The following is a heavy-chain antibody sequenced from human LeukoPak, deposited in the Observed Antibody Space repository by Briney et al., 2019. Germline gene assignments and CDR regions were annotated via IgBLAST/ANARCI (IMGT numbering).Heavy chain of an antibody. CDR2: IIPVLGVS. J-gene: IGHJ4*02. V-gene: IGHV1-69*04. CDR1: GGSFSSYV. D-gene: IGHD4-17*01. CDR3: ARRVDYGDYHFDY. Sequence: ASVKVSCKASGGSFSSYVITWVRQAPGQGLEWMGRIIPVLGVSNFAQKFQGRVTMTRNTSISTAYMELSSLRSEDTAVYYCARRVDYGDYHFDYWGQGTLVTVSS.